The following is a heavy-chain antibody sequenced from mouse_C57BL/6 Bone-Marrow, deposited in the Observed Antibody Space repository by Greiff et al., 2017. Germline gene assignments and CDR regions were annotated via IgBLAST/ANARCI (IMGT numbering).Heavy chain of an antibody. CDR1: GYTFTSYW. D-gene: IGHD1-1*01. V-gene: IGHV1-64*01. CDR3: ARMTWGNYGSTRDY. CDR2: IHPDSGST. Sequence: QVQLQQPGAELVKPGASVKLSCKASGYTFTSYWMHWVKQRPGQGLEWIGMIHPDSGSTNYNEKFKSKATLTVDKSSSTAYMQLSSLTSEDSAVYYCARMTWGNYGSTRDYWGQGTTRTVSS. J-gene: IGHJ2*01.